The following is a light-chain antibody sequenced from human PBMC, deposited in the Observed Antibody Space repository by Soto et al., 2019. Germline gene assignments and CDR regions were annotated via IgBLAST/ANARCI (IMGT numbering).Light chain of an antibody. Sequence: EVVMTQSPATLSVSPGERATLSCRASQSIRTDLAWYQQKPGQAPSLLIFSASTRATGVPARFSGSRSGTEFTLTISSLQSEDFAVYYCQQYNKWPQWTFGLGTKVDIK. CDR2: SAS. J-gene: IGKJ1*01. V-gene: IGKV3-15*01. CDR3: QQYNKWPQWT. CDR1: QSIRTD.